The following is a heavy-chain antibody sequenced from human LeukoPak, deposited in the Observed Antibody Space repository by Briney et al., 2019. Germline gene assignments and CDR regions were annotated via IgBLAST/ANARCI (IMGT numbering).Heavy chain of an antibody. J-gene: IGHJ5*02. Sequence: SRALSLTCAISGDSVSSNSVTWNWIRQSPSRGLEWLGRTYYRSTWYNDYAVSVRGRITVNPDTSKNQFSLHLNSVTPEDTAVYYCARRLTQYDCFDPWGQGILVTVSS. V-gene: IGHV6-1*01. CDR1: GDSVSSNSVT. CDR3: ARRLTQYDCFDP. D-gene: IGHD2-2*01. CDR2: TYYRSTWYN.